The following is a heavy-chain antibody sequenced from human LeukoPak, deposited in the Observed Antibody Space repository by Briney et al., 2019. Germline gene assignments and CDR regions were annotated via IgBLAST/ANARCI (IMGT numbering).Heavy chain of an antibody. J-gene: IGHJ6*03. D-gene: IGHD6-13*01. Sequence: GGSLRLSCAASGFTFSSYAMSWVRQAPGKGLEWVSAISGRGGSTYYADSVKGRFTISRDNSKNTLYLQMNSLRAEDTAVYYCAGSSHYYYYMDVWGKGTTVTVSS. CDR1: GFTFSSYA. CDR2: ISGRGGST. V-gene: IGHV3-23*01. CDR3: AGSSHYYYYMDV.